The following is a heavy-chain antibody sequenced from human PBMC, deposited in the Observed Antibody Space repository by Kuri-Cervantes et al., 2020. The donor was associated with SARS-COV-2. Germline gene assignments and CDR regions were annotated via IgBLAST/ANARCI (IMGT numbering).Heavy chain of an antibody. CDR2: ISSSGSTI. CDR3: AKGGERYCSSTSCPYYYYMDV. J-gene: IGHJ6*03. D-gene: IGHD2-2*01. V-gene: IGHV3-11*01. CDR1: GFTFSDYY. Sequence: GESLKISCAASGFTFSDYYMSWIRQAPGKGLEWVSYISSSGSTIYYADSVKGRFTISRDNAKNSLYLQMNSLGAEDTALYYCAKGGERYCSSTSCPYYYYMDVWGKGTTVTVSS.